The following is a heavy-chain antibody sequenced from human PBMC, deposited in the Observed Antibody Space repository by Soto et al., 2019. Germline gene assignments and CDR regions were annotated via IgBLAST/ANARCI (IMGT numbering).Heavy chain of an antibody. D-gene: IGHD2-15*01. CDR2: IYYSGST. V-gene: IGHV4-39*01. CDR1: GGSISSSSYY. CDR3: ARRLRCSGGSCYWFDP. J-gene: IGHJ5*02. Sequence: LSLTCTVSGGSISSSSYYWGWIRQPPGKGLEWIGSIYYSGSTYYNPSLKSRVTISVDTSKNQFSLKLSSVTAADTAVYYCARRLRCSGGSCYWFDPWGQGTLVTVSS.